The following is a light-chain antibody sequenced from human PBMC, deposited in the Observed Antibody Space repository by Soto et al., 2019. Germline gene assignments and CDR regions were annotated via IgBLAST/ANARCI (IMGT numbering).Light chain of an antibody. CDR2: GAS. J-gene: IGKJ3*01. CDR3: QQYGSSTGFT. Sequence: EIVLTQSPGTLSLSPGERATLSCRASQSVSSSYLAWYQHKPGQAPRLLIYGASSRATGIPDRFSGSGSGTDFTLTISRLDPEDFAVYYCQQYGSSTGFTFGPGTKV. V-gene: IGKV3-20*01. CDR1: QSVSSSY.